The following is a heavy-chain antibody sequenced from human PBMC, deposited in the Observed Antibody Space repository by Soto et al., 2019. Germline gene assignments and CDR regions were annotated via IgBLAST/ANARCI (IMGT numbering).Heavy chain of an antibody. J-gene: IGHJ6*02. V-gene: IGHV1-69*01. CDR2: ISPIFGST. CDR3: AGDYGVDDWYGRDV. CDR1: GATVRRDA. D-gene: IGHD3-9*01. Sequence: VQLVQSGAEVKKPGSSVKVSCRASGATVRRDAFTWVRQAPGQGIEWMGGISPIFGSTIYARQFQGRVTITADDSASTAYMELNSLSSEYTAVYYCAGDYGVDDWYGRDVWGQGTTVTVSS.